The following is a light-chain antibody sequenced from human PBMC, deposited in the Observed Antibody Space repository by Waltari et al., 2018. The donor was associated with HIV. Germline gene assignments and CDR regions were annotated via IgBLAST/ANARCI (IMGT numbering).Light chain of an antibody. V-gene: IGLV2-8*01. CDR3: SSYAGRNNYV. CDR2: EVS. CDR1: SSDVGGYKY. J-gene: IGLJ1*01. Sequence: QSALTQPPSASGSPGQSVTISCTGTSSDVGGYKYVSWYQPHPGKAPKLMIYEVSKRPSGVPDRFSWSKSGNTASLTVSGLQAEDEADYYCSSYAGRNNYVFGSGTKVTVL.